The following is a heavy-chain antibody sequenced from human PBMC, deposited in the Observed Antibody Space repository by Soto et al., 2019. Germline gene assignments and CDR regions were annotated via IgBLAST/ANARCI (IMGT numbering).Heavy chain of an antibody. CDR1: GDSISDYY. J-gene: IGHJ5*02. CDR3: ARERAAATTYGWFDP. Sequence: QVQLQESGPGLVKPSETLSLTCTVSGDSISDYYWSWIRQPPGKGLEWIGYIYYSASTINYNPSLKSRVTMSVDTSKNQFSLKLSSVTAADTAVYYCARERAAATTYGWFDPWGQGTLVTVSS. CDR2: IYYSASTI. D-gene: IGHD4-17*01. V-gene: IGHV4-59*01.